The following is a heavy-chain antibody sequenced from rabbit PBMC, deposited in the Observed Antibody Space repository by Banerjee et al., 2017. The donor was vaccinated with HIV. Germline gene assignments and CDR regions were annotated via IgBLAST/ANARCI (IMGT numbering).Heavy chain of an antibody. CDR1: GFTISSSYY. D-gene: IGHD4-2*01. Sequence: QSLEESGGDLVKPEGSLTLTCTASGFTISSSYYMCWVRQAPGKGLEWIACIYAGSSGSTYYASWAKGRFTISKTSSTTVTLQMTSLTAADTATYFCARVGNAGYVGVVYGNYGMDLWGPGTLVTVS. V-gene: IGHV1S40*01. J-gene: IGHJ6*01. CDR2: IYAGSSGST. CDR3: ARVGNAGYVGVVYGNYGMDL.